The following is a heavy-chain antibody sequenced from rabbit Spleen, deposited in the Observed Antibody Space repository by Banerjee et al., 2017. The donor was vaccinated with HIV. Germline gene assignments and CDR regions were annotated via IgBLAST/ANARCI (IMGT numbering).Heavy chain of an antibody. CDR2: IYAGSSGST. D-gene: IGHD4-2*01. Sequence: QSLEESGGDLVKPGASLTLTCTASGFSFSSSYYMCWVRQAPGKGLEWIACIYAGSSGSTYYANWAKGRFTISKPSSTTVTLQMTSLTAADTAAYFCARDDRTYADAGYAGAFNLWGPGTLVTVS. CDR3: ARDDRTYADAGYAGAFNL. V-gene: IGHV1S40*01. CDR1: GFSFSSSYY. J-gene: IGHJ4*01.